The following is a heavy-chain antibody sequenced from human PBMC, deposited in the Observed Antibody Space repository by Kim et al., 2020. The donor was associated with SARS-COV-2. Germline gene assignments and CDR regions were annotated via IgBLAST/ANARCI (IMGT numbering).Heavy chain of an antibody. Sequence: GGSLRLSCAASGFTFSSYSMNWVRQAPGKGLEWVSSISSSSSYIYYADSVKGRFTISRDNAKNSLYLQMNSLRAEDTAVYYCARDMRIQLWTTFDYWGQGTLVTVSS. CDR1: GFTFSSYS. J-gene: IGHJ4*02. CDR2: ISSSSSYI. V-gene: IGHV3-21*01. D-gene: IGHD5-18*01. CDR3: ARDMRIQLWTTFDY.